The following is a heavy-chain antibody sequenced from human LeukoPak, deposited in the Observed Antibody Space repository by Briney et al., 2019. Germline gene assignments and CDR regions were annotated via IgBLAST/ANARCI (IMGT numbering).Heavy chain of an antibody. J-gene: IGHJ4*02. CDR1: APSVSRSCYG. Sequence: SATLSLTRTLAAPSVSRSCYGWGWIRQPPGKGLEWIGSIYYSGSTYYNPSLKSRVTISVDTSKNQFSLKLSSVTAADTAVYYCADGVGIAVAGTAYWGQGTLVTVSS. CDR2: IYYSGST. V-gene: IGHV4-39*01. CDR3: ADGVGIAVAGTAY. D-gene: IGHD6-19*01.